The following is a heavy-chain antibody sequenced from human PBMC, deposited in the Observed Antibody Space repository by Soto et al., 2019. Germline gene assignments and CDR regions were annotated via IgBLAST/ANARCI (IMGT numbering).Heavy chain of an antibody. Sequence: QVQLVQSGAEVKKPGASVKVSCKASGYTFTSYAMHWVRQAPGQRLEWMGWINAGNGNTKYSQKFQGRVTITRDTSASTASMELSSLRSEDTAVYYCARSIVVVTALDYWGQVTLVTVSS. J-gene: IGHJ4*02. CDR1: GYTFTSYA. CDR3: ARSIVVVTALDY. V-gene: IGHV1-3*01. D-gene: IGHD2-21*02. CDR2: INAGNGNT.